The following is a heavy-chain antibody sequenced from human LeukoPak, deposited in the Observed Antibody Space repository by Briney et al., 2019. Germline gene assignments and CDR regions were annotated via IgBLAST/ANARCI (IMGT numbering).Heavy chain of an antibody. J-gene: IGHJ4*02. D-gene: IGHD4-11*01. Sequence: GGSLRLSCVASGFNVSRAYMSWVRQAPGKGLEWVSVIFGGGGTYYADSVKGRFTISRDNSKNTLYLQMNSLRAEDTAVYYCARSNPADYWGQGTLVTVSS. CDR1: GFNVSRAY. CDR3: ARSNPADY. CDR2: IFGGGGT. V-gene: IGHV3-53*01.